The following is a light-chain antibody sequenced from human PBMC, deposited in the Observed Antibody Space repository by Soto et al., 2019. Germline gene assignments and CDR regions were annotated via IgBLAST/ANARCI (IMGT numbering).Light chain of an antibody. CDR3: QQSYSTLT. J-gene: IGKJ3*01. CDR2: AAS. V-gene: IGKV1-39*01. Sequence: DIQMTQSPSSLSASVGDRVTITCRASQSISSYLNWYQQKPGKAPKLLIYAASSLQSGVPPRFSGSGSGRDFTLTISSLQPEDFATYYCQQSYSTLTFGPGTKVDIK. CDR1: QSISSY.